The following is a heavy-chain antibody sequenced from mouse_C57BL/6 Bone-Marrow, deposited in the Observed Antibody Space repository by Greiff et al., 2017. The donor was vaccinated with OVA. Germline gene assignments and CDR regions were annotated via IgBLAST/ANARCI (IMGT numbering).Heavy chain of an antibody. Sequence: VQLKESGAELVRPGASVKLSCTASGFTITDDYMHWVKQRPEPGLEWIGWLDPENGDPEYASKFQGKATITADTSSNTAYLQLSSLTSEDTAVYYCTTDDYDGYYLDYWGQGTTLTVSS. V-gene: IGHV14-4*01. CDR3: TTDDYDGYYLDY. D-gene: IGHD2-4*01. CDR2: LDPENGDP. J-gene: IGHJ2*01. CDR1: GFTITDDY.